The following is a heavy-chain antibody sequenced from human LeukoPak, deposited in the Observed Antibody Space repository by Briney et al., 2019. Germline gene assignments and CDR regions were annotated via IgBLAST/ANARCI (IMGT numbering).Heavy chain of an antibody. V-gene: IGHV4-34*01. D-gene: IGHD3-16*01. CDR2: INHSGSP. J-gene: IGHJ4*02. CDR1: GGSFSGYY. Sequence: PSETLSLTCAVYGGSFSGYYWSWIRQPPGKGLEWIGEINHSGSPNYNPSLKSRVTISVDTSKNQFSLKLSSVTAADTAVYYCARDNDSRDPPHFDYWGQGTLVTVSS. CDR3: ARDNDSRDPPHFDY.